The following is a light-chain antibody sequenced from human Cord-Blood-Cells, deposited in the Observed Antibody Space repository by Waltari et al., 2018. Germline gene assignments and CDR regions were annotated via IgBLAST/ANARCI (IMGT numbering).Light chain of an antibody. CDR3: QQSYSTPPET. Sequence: DIQVTQSPSSLSASVGDRVTITCRASQSISSYLNWYQQKPGKAPKLLIYAASSLQSGVPSRFSGSGSGKDFTLTISSLQPEDFATYYCQQSYSTPPETFGQGTKVEIK. CDR2: AAS. V-gene: IGKV1-39*01. J-gene: IGKJ1*01. CDR1: QSISSY.